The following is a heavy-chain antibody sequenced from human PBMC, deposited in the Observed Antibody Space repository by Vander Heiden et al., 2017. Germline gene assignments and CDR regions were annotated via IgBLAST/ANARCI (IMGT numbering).Heavy chain of an antibody. D-gene: IGHD5-12*01. CDR3: AKVPIVATGPFDY. CDR1: GFTFSRYA. CDR2: ISGSGGST. Sequence: EVQLLESGGGLVPPGGSLSPSVAASGFTFSRYAMSWVRQAPGKGLEWVSAISGSGGSTYYADSVKGRFTISRDNSKNTLYLQRNSLRAEDTAVYYCAKVPIVATGPFDYWGQGTLVTVSS. J-gene: IGHJ4*02. V-gene: IGHV3-23*01.